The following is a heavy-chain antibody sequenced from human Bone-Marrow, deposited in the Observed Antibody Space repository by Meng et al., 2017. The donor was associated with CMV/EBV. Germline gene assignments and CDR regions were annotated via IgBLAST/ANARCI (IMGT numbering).Heavy chain of an antibody. CDR1: GFTFSSYS. J-gene: IGHJ4*02. CDR2: ISSSSSYI. Sequence: GGSLRLSCAAPGFTFSSYSMNWVRQAPGKGLEWVSSISSSSSYIYYADSVKGRFTISRDNAKNSLYLQMNSLRAEDTAVYYCARASYCSSTSCSLGYWGQGTLVTVSS. V-gene: IGHV3-21*01. D-gene: IGHD2-2*01. CDR3: ARASYCSSTSCSLGY.